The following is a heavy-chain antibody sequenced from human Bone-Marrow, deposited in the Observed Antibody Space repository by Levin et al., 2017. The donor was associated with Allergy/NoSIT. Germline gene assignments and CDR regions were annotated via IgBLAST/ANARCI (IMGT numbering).Heavy chain of an antibody. Sequence: GGSLRLSCAASGFTFSSDAMSWVRQAPGKGLEWVSAISGSGGSTYYADSVKGRFTISRDNSKNTLYLQRNSLRAEDTAVYYCAKYGNIVVATLLFDYWGQGTLVTVSS. CDR3: AKYGNIVVATLLFDY. V-gene: IGHV3-23*01. CDR1: GFTFSSDA. J-gene: IGHJ4*02. D-gene: IGHD5-12*01. CDR2: ISGSGGST.